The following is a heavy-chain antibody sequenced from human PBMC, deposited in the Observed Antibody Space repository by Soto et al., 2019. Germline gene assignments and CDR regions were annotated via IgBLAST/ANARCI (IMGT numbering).Heavy chain of an antibody. CDR1: GFAFDDYT. D-gene: IGHD3-16*01. Sequence: EVQLVESGGGLVQPGRSLRLSCAASGFAFDDYTMHWVRQAPGKGLEWVSGINWNSGITAYADSVKGRFTISRDNAQKSIYLQMNSLRADDTAFYYCAKEGGYYFDHWGQGLLVTVSA. V-gene: IGHV3-9*01. J-gene: IGHJ4*02. CDR2: INWNSGIT. CDR3: AKEGGYYFDH.